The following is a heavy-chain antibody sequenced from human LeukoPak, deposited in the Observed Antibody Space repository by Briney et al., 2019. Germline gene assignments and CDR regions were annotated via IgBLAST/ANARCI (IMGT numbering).Heavy chain of an antibody. CDR3: ARGDRFSSSWYKDFDY. CDR2: INPNSGGT. Sequence: GASVKVSCKASGYTFTGYYMHWVQQAPGQGLEWMGRINPNSGGTNYAQKFQGRVAMTRDTSISTAYMELSRLRSDDTAVYYCARGDRFSSSWYKDFDYWGQGTLVTVSS. D-gene: IGHD6-13*01. CDR1: GYTFTGYY. J-gene: IGHJ4*02. V-gene: IGHV1-2*06.